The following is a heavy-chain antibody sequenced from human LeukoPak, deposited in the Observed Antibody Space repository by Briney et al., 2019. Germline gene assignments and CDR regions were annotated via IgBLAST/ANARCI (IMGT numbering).Heavy chain of an antibody. CDR1: GYTSTSYY. V-gene: IGHV1-46*01. D-gene: IGHD4-17*01. CDR2: INPSGGST. Sequence: ASVKVSCKASGYTSTSYYMHWVRQAPGQGLEWMGIINPSGGSTSYAQKFQGRVTMTRDTSTSTVYMELSSLRSEVTAVYYCARDPYGDYGCFDYWGQGTLVTVSS. CDR3: ARDPYGDYGCFDY. J-gene: IGHJ4*02.